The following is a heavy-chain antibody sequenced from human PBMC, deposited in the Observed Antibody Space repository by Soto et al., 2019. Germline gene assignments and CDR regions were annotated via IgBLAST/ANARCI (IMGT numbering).Heavy chain of an antibody. CDR3: ARQEGRYCSGGSCYYGMDV. D-gene: IGHD2-15*01. V-gene: IGHV5-51*01. J-gene: IGHJ6*02. CDR1: GYSFSSYW. CDR2: IYPGDSDT. Sequence: GESLKISCKGSGYSFSSYWIGWVRQMPGKGLEWMGIIYPGDSDTRYSPSFQGQVTISADKSISTAYLQWSSLKASDTAMYYCARQEGRYCSGGSCYYGMDVWGQGPTVTV.